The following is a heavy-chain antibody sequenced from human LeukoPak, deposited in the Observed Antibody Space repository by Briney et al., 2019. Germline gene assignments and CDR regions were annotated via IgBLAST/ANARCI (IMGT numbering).Heavy chain of an antibody. Sequence: GAAVKVSCKASGYSFTDFFIHWVRQTPGQGLEWMGWINPKNGGTHYAQNFKGRVTLTRDTSINTAYMELNTLTSDDTAVYYCTREVKAFDIWGQGTVVTVSS. CDR1: GYSFTDFF. CDR2: INPKNGGT. V-gene: IGHV1-2*02. J-gene: IGHJ3*02. CDR3: TREVKAFDI. D-gene: IGHD3-22*01.